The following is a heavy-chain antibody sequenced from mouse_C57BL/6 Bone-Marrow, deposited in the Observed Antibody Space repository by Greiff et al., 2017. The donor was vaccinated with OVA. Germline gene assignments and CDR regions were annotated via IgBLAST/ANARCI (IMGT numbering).Heavy chain of an antibody. CDR3: ARPHYGNGFDY. V-gene: IGHV1-82*01. Sequence: VQLQQSGPELVKPGASVKISCKASGYAFSSSWMNWVKQRPGKGLEWIGRIYPGDGDTTYNGKFKGKATLTADKSSSTAYMQLSSLTSEDSAVYFCARPHYGNGFDYWGQGTTLTVSS. D-gene: IGHD2-1*01. CDR1: GYAFSSSW. J-gene: IGHJ2*01. CDR2: IYPGDGDT.